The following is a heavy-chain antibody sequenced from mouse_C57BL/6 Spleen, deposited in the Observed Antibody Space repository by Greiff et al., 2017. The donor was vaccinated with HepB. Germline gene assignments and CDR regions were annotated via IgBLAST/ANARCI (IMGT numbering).Heavy chain of an antibody. V-gene: IGHV5-17*01. CDR1: GFTFSDYG. D-gene: IGHD1-1*01. CDR2: ISSGSSTI. J-gene: IGHJ2*01. CDR3: ARVGGIYYYGSSYVSFDY. Sequence: EVKLVESGGGLVKPGGSLKLSCAASGFTFSDYGMHWVRQAPEKGLEWVAYISSGSSTIYYADTVKGRFTISRDNAKNTLFLQMTSLRSEDTAMYYCARVGGIYYYGSSYVSFDYWGQGTTLTVSS.